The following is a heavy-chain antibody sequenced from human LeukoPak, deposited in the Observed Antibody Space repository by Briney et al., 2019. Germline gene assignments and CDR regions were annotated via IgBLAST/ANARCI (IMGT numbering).Heavy chain of an antibody. D-gene: IGHD6-13*01. CDR3: ARGGWQQLSPNWFDP. J-gene: IGHJ5*02. Sequence: GASVKASCKASGYTFTSYYMHWVRQAPGQGLEWMGIINPSGGSTSYAQKFQGRVTMTRDTSTSTVYMELSSLRSEDTAVYYCARGGWQQLSPNWFDPWGQGTLVTVSS. V-gene: IGHV1-46*01. CDR2: INPSGGST. CDR1: GYTFTSYY.